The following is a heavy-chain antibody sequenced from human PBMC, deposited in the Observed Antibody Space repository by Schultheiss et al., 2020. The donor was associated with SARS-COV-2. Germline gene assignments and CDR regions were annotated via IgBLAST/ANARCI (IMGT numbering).Heavy chain of an antibody. CDR3: ARVGYCSSTSCPELVYYYYYYMDV. V-gene: IGHV3-20*04. Sequence: GGSLRLSCAASGFTFDDYGMSWVRQAPGKGLEWVSGINWNGGSTGYADSVKGRFTISRDNAKNSLYLQMNSLRAEDTALYYCARVGYCSSTSCPELVYYYYYYMDVWGKGTTVTVSS. J-gene: IGHJ6*03. D-gene: IGHD2-2*01. CDR1: GFTFDDYG. CDR2: INWNGGST.